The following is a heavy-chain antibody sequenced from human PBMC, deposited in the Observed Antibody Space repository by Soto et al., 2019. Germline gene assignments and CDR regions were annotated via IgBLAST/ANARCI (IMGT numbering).Heavy chain of an antibody. J-gene: IGHJ6*02. CDR2: IYPGDSDT. V-gene: IGHV5-51*01. D-gene: IGHD6-13*01. Sequence: GESLKISCKGSGYSFTSYWIGWVRQVPGKGLEWMGIIYPGDSDTRYSPSFQGQVTISADKSISTAYLQWSSLKASDTAMYYCARLVAAASTGGYYYGMDVWGQGTTVTVSS. CDR3: ARLVAAASTGGYYYGMDV. CDR1: GYSFTSYW.